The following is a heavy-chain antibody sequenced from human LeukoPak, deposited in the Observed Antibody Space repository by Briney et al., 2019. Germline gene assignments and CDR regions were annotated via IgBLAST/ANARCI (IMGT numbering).Heavy chain of an antibody. D-gene: IGHD3-22*01. CDR1: GFTFSSYA. J-gene: IGHJ4*02. Sequence: HPGGSLRLSCAASGFTFSSYAMHWVRQAPGKGLEWVAVISYDGSNKYYADSVKGRFTISRDNSKNTLYLQMNSLRAEDTAVYYCARDGHDGSGLFDYWGQGTLVTVSS. CDR3: ARDGHDGSGLFDY. CDR2: ISYDGSNK. V-gene: IGHV3-30-3*01.